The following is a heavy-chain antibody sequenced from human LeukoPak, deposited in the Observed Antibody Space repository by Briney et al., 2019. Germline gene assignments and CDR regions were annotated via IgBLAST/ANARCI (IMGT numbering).Heavy chain of an antibody. CDR1: GGSISSYY. D-gene: IGHD3-22*01. Sequence: SETLSLTCTVSGGSISSYYWSWIRQPPGKGLEWIGYIYYSGSTNYNPSLKSRVTISVDTSKNQFSLKLSSVTAADTAVYYCAREQYYYDSSGYLTLYYFDYWGQGTLVTVSS. CDR3: AREQYYYDSSGYLTLYYFDY. J-gene: IGHJ4*02. CDR2: IYYSGST. V-gene: IGHV4-59*01.